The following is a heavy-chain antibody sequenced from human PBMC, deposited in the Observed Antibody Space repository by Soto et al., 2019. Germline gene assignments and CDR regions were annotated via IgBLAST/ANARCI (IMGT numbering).Heavy chain of an antibody. Sequence: QVQLVQSGAEVKKPGSSVKVSCKASGGTFSSYAISWVRQAPGQGLEWMGGIIPIFGTANYAQKFQGRVTITADESTSTAXXXXXSLXSXXXXVXYXAXDFQQLAKTNNYYYYGMDVWGQGTTVTVSS. J-gene: IGHJ6*02. V-gene: IGHV1-69*12. CDR3: AXDFQQLAKTNNYYYYGMDV. CDR2: IIPIFGTA. CDR1: GGTFSSYA. D-gene: IGHD6-13*01.